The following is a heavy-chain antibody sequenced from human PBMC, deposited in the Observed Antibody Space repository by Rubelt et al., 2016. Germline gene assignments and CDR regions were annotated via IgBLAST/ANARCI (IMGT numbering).Heavy chain of an antibody. Sequence: YWSWIRQPPGKGLEWIGEINHSGSTNYNPSLKSRVTISVDTSKNQFSLKLSSVTAADTAVYYCARAWGGYARTDYWGQGTLVTVSS. D-gene: IGHD5-12*01. CDR3: ARAWGGYARTDY. J-gene: IGHJ4*02. CDR2: INHSGST. CDR1: Y. V-gene: IGHV4-34*01.